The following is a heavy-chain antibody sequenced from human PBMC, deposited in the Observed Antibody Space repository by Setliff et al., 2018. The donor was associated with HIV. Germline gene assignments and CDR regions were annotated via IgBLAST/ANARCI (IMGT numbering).Heavy chain of an antibody. Sequence: SETLSLTCAVSGGSISSSNWWSWVRQPPGKGLEWIGEIYHSGSTNYNPSLKSRVTISLDRSKTQFSLKLSSVTAADAAVYYCGTAMYYYYGLDVWGQGIRVTVS. CDR1: GGSISSSNW. J-gene: IGHJ6*02. V-gene: IGHV4-4*02. CDR3: GTAMYYYYGLDV. D-gene: IGHD2-2*01. CDR2: IYHSGST.